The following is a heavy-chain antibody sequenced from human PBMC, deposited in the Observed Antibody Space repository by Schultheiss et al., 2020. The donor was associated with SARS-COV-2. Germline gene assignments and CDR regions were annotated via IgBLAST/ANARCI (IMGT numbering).Heavy chain of an antibody. CDR2: INHSGST. Sequence: SETLSLTCTVSGGSISSYYWSWIRQPPGKGLEWIGEINHSGSTNYNPSLKSRVTISVDTSKNQFSLKLSSVTAADTAVYYCARGMLRGYSGYDGWFDPWGQGTLVTVSS. CDR3: ARGMLRGYSGYDGWFDP. V-gene: IGHV4-34*01. CDR1: GGSISSYY. J-gene: IGHJ5*02. D-gene: IGHD5-12*01.